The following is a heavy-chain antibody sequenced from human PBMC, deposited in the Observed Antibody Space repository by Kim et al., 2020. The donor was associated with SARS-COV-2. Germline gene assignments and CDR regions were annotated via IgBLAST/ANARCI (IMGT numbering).Heavy chain of an antibody. CDR2: IYYSGST. CDR1: GGSISSYY. D-gene: IGHD3-10*01. CDR3: ARRLYYGSGSYYYYYYGMDV. J-gene: IGHJ6*02. V-gene: IGHV4-59*08. Sequence: SETLSLTCTVSGGSISSYYWSWIRQPPGKGLEWIGYIYYSGSTNYNPSLKSRVTISVDTSKNQFSLKLSSVTAADTAVYYCARRLYYGSGSYYYYYYGMDVWGQGTTVTVSS.